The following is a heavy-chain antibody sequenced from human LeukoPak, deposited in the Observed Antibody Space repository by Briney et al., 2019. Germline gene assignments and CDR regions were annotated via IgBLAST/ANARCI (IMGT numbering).Heavy chain of an antibody. V-gene: IGHV1-2*02. CDR2: INPNSGGT. J-gene: IGHJ5*02. D-gene: IGHD3-3*01. CDR3: ARVGRDYDFWSGYEMQNWFDP. CDR1: GYTFTGYY. Sequence: ASVKVSCKASGYTFTGYYMHWVRQAPGQGLDWMGWINPNSGGTNYAQEFQGRVTMTRDTSISTAYMELSRLRSEDTAVYYCARVGRDYDFWSGYEMQNWFDPWGQGTLVTVSS.